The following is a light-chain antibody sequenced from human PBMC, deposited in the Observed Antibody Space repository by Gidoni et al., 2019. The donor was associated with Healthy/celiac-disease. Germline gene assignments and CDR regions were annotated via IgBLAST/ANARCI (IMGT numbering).Light chain of an antibody. Sequence: DIVLTQSPGTLSLSPGERATLSCRASQSVSSSYLAWYQQKPGQAPRVLINGVSSRATGTPDRFSGSGSGTDFTLTISRLEPEDFAVYYCQQYGSSPPVYTFGQGTKLEIK. V-gene: IGKV3-20*01. CDR3: QQYGSSPPVYT. J-gene: IGKJ2*01. CDR2: GVS. CDR1: QSVSSSY.